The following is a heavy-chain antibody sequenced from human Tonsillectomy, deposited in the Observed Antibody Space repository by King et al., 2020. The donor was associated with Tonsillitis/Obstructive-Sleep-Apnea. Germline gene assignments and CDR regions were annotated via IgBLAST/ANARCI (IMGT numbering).Heavy chain of an antibody. J-gene: IGHJ4*02. D-gene: IGHD1-1*01. CDR2: INWNGGST. V-gene: IGHV3-20*04. Sequence: VQLVESGGAVVRPGGSLRLSCTASGFTLDDYAMSWVRQVPGKGLEWVSGINWNGGSTGYAASVKGRFTISRDNAKNSLFLQMNSLRVEDTALYYCARDSPGTNYFAYWGLGTLVTVSS. CDR1: GFTLDDYA. CDR3: ARDSPGTNYFAY.